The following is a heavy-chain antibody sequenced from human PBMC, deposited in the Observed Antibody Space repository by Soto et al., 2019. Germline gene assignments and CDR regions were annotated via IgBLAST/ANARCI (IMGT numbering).Heavy chain of an antibody. CDR2: IYSGGST. J-gene: IGHJ4*02. CDR1: GFTVSSNY. Sequence: PGGSLRLSCAASGFTVSSNYMSWVRQAPGKGLEWVSVIYSGGSTYYADSVKGRFTISRDNSKNTLYLQMNSLRAEDTAVYYCAKSYPDYYDSSGYYLFDYWGQGTLVTVSS. CDR3: AKSYPDYYDSSGYYLFDY. D-gene: IGHD3-22*01. V-gene: IGHV3-53*01.